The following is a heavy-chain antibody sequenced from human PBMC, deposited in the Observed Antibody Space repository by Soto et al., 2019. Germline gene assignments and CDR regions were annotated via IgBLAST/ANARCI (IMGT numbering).Heavy chain of an antibody. CDR3: AREPMVRAAHGFDI. D-gene: IGHD3-10*01. Sequence: RXSVKVSCKASGYTFTGHYMHWVRQAPGQGLEWMGWINPNSVGTNYAQKFQGRVTMTRDTSISTAYMELSRLRSDDTAVYYCAREPMVRAAHGFDIWGQGTMVTVSS. V-gene: IGHV1-2*02. CDR1: GYTFTGHY. CDR2: INPNSVGT. J-gene: IGHJ3*02.